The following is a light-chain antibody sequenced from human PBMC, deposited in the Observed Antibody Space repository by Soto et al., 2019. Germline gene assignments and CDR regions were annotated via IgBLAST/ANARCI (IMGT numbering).Light chain of an antibody. V-gene: IGLV2-23*01. CDR1: SSDVGSYNL. J-gene: IGLJ1*01. CDR2: DGN. Sequence: QSALTQPASVSGSPGQSITISCTGTSSDVGSYNLVSWYQQHPDKAPQLMIFDGNLRTSGVSNRFSGSKFGNTASLTISGLQAEDEADYYCCSYAGSSTVVFGTGTKLTVL. CDR3: CSYAGSSTVV.